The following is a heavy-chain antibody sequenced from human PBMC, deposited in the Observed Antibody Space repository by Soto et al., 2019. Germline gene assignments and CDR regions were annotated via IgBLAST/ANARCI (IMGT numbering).Heavy chain of an antibody. V-gene: IGHV1-69*02. CDR3: AITYCRDNYCAREFDF. CDR2: FIPILDMA. J-gene: IGHJ4*02. CDR1: GGTFNTYT. D-gene: IGHD2-21*01. Sequence: QVQVVQSGAEVKKPESSVKVSCKPSGGTFNTYTVNWVRLAPGNGLEWMGRFIPILDMAKYAQKFQDRVTITADRSTFTAYMELNSLTSDDTAVYYCAITYCRDNYCAREFDFRGPGPRVTVSS.